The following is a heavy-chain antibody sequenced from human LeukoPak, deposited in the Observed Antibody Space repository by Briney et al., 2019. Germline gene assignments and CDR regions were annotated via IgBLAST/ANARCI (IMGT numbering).Heavy chain of an antibody. CDR1: GFTFSSYA. V-gene: IGHV3-23*01. CDR3: AKENYGDSAGGRFQH. J-gene: IGHJ1*01. D-gene: IGHD4-17*01. Sequence: GGSLRLSCAASGFTFSSYAMSWVRQAPGKGLEWVSVISGSGGSTYYADSVKGRFTISRDNSKNTLYLQMNSLRAEDTAIYYCAKENYGDSAGGRFQHWGQGTLVTVSS. CDR2: ISGSGGST.